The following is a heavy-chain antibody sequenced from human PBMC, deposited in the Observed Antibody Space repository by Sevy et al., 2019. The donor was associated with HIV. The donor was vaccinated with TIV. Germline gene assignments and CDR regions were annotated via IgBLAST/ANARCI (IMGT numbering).Heavy chain of an antibody. CDR2: ISGSGTST. CDR1: GFSFSTYA. CDR3: GKGSIFGVWGFYDY. D-gene: IGHD3-3*01. Sequence: GGSLRLSCAASGFSFSTYAMTWVRQAPGKGLEWVSGISGSGTSTYYTDSVKGRFTISRDNSKNTVYLQMNNLRAEDTAVYYCGKGSIFGVWGFYDYWGQGTLVTVSS. V-gene: IGHV3-23*01. J-gene: IGHJ4*02.